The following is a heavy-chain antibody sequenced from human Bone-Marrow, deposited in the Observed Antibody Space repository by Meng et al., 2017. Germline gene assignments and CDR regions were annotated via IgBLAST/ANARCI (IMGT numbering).Heavy chain of an antibody. D-gene: IGHD6-19*01. Sequence: VQLVKSGVELKKPGASVTISCKASGYTFTSYSRNWVRQVPGQGLEWMGWINTNTGNPTYARGFAGRFVFSLDTSVSTAYLQISSLKAEDTAMYYCARLSWGVTGNDYWGQGTLVTVSS. CDR3: ARLSWGVTGNDY. V-gene: IGHV7-4-1*02. CDR2: INTNTGNP. CDR1: GYTFTSYS. J-gene: IGHJ4*02.